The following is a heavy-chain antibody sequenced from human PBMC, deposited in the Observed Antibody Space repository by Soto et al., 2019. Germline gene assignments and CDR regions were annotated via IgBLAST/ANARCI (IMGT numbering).Heavy chain of an antibody. J-gene: IGHJ4*02. V-gene: IGHV3-11*06. CDR2: ISSSSSYT. D-gene: IGHD1-26*01. CDR3: ARDRNSGSPGPTDY. CDR1: GFTFSDYY. Sequence: GGSLRLSCAASGFTFSDYYMSWIRQAPGKGLEWFSYISSSSSYTNYADSVKGRFTISRDNAKNSLYLQMNSLRAEDTAVYYCARDRNSGSPGPTDYWGQGTLVTVSS.